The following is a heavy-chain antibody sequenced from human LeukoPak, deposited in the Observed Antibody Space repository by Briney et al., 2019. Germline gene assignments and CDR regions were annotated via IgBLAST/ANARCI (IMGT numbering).Heavy chain of an antibody. CDR3: ARSMRVDRFFDY. V-gene: IGHV4-61*02. CDR1: GGSFNSGSYY. Sequence: PSETLSLTCTVSGGSFNSGSYYWSWIRQPAGKGLEWVGRICTGGSTNYNPSLKSRVTISVDTSKNQFSLQLTSVTAADTAVYYCARSMRVDRFFDYWGQGILVTVSS. D-gene: IGHD5-12*01. CDR2: ICTGGST. J-gene: IGHJ4*02.